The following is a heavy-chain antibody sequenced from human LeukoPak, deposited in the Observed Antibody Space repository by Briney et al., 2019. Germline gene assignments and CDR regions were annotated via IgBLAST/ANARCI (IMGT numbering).Heavy chain of an antibody. V-gene: IGHV1-18*01. D-gene: IGHD6-19*01. J-gene: IGHJ5*02. CDR2: ISAYNGNT. CDR3: ARDKWLGGGWYTNWFDP. CDR1: GYTFTSYG. Sequence: PGASVKVSCKASGYTFTSYGISWVRQAPGQGLEWMGWISAYNGNTNYAQKLQGRVTMTTDTSTSTAYMELRSLRSDDTAVYYCARDKWLGGGWYTNWFDPWGQGTLVTVSS.